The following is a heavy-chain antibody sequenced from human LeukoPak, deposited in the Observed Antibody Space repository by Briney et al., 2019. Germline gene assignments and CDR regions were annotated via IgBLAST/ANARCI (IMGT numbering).Heavy chain of an antibody. V-gene: IGHV4-34*01. CDR2: INHSGST. Sequence: SETLSLTCAVYGGSFSGYYWSWIRQPPGKGLEWIGEINHSGSTNYNPSLKSRVTISVDTSKNQFSLKLSSVTAADTAVYYCARDQILGYCSGGSCPPNAFDIWGQGTMVTVSS. J-gene: IGHJ3*02. D-gene: IGHD2-15*01. CDR3: ARDQILGYCSGGSCPPNAFDI. CDR1: GGSFSGYY.